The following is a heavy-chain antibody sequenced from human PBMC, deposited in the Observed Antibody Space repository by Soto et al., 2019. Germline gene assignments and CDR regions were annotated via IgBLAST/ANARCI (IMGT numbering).Heavy chain of an antibody. Sequence: QVQLVQSGAEVRKPGASVKVSCKASGYTFTSSGISWLRQAPGQGLEWMGWISTYNGDTNDAPKFQDRVTMAIDRSTSTAYMELRSLRSDDAAVDYCARAGAAPYYYYGMDVGGQGTRVTVSS. CDR1: GYTFTSSG. CDR2: ISTYNGDT. D-gene: IGHD2-15*01. CDR3: ARAGAAPYYYYGMDV. J-gene: IGHJ6*02. V-gene: IGHV1-18*01.